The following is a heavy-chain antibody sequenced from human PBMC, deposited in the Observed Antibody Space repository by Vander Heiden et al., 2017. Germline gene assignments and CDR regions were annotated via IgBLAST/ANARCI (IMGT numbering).Heavy chain of an antibody. CDR2: IRSSGSLI. Sequence: EVNLVESGGGWVQPGGSLRLACAASGFTFSSYNMNWVRQATGKGLEWISYIRSSGSLIYYADSVKGRFTVSRDNARNSLFLQMNSLRTDDTAVYYCARDQSTMFYGMDVWGQGTTVTVSS. CDR1: GFTFSSYN. D-gene: IGHD2-2*01. V-gene: IGHV3-48*01. J-gene: IGHJ6*02. CDR3: ARDQSTMFYGMDV.